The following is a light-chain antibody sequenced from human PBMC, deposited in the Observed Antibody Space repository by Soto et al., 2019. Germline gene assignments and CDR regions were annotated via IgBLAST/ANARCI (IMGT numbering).Light chain of an antibody. CDR1: QNINSY. CDR2: AAS. J-gene: IGKJ3*01. Sequence: DIQMTQSPSSLSASVGDRVTITCRTSQNINSYLNWYQQIPGKAPKLLIYAASSLQRGVPSRFSGSGSVTDFTLTISTLQPEDFATYYCQQVYSTPFTFGPGTKVHI. V-gene: IGKV1-39*01. CDR3: QQVYSTPFT.